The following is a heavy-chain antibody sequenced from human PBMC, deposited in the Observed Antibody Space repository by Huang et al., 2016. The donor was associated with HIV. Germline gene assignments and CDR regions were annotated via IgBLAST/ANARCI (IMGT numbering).Heavy chain of an antibody. J-gene: IGHJ6*03. D-gene: IGHD3-3*01. CDR3: ARESYDFWNGYFSEFYYYYYMDV. CDR2: SGGGGSPR. V-gene: IGHV3-11*04. Sequence: QVQLVESGGGLVKTGGSLRLSCDASGFTFSDYYMCWIRQAPWKGVCWVSSSGGGGSPRYYASSVKGRFTSSRDNAENSLYLQISSLRVEDTAVYYCARESYDFWNGYFSEFYYYYYMDVWGKGTTVTVAS. CDR1: GFTFSDYY.